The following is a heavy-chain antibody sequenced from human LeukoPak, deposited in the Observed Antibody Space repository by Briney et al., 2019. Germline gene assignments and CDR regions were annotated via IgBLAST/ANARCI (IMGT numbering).Heavy chain of an antibody. D-gene: IGHD3-16*02. J-gene: IGHJ4*02. CDR2: IIPIFGTA. CDR1: GGTFSSYA. V-gene: IGHV1-69*05. CDR3: ARESVIRVWGSYRYKELDY. Sequence: SVKVSCKASGGTFSSYAISWVLQAPGQGLEWMGGIIPIFGTANYAQKFQRRVTITTDESTSTAYMELSSLRSEDMAVSYCARESVIRVWGSYRYKELDYWCEGTLVTVCS.